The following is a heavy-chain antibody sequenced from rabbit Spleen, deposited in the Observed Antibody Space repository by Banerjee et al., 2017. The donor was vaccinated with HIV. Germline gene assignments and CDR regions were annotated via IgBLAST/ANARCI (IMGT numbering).Heavy chain of an antibody. Sequence: QSLEESGGGLVQPGESLTLSCKASGFDFNNYYMTWVRQAPGKGLEWIGLTEPIFGTTYYANWVNGRFTISSHNAQNTLYLQLKSLTAADTATYFCARGSATMTMVITGYYLNLWGQGTLVTVS. CDR1: GFDFNNYY. J-gene: IGHJ4*01. D-gene: IGHD2-1*01. V-gene: IGHV1S7*01. CDR2: TEPIFGTT. CDR3: ARGSATMTMVITGYYLNL.